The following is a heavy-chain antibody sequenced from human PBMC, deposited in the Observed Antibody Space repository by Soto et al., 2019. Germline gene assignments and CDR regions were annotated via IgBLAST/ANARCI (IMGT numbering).Heavy chain of an antibody. V-gene: IGHV4-31*03. Sequence: TLSLTCTVSGVSMSSGGYYWSWMGQHPGKGLECIGYIYYSGSTDYNPSLKSRVTISVDTSKNQFSLKLTTVTAADTAVYYCARRVGWLTGAFEFWGQGTLVTVSS. CDR3: ARRVGWLTGAFEF. CDR1: GVSMSSGGYY. D-gene: IGHD3-3*01. J-gene: IGHJ4*02. CDR2: IYYSGST.